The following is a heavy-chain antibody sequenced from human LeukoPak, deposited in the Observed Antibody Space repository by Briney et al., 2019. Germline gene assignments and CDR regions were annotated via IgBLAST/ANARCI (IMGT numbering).Heavy chain of an antibody. J-gene: IGHJ4*02. D-gene: IGHD2-8*01. Sequence: GGSLRLSCAASGFTFSDYYMSWIRQAPGKGLEWVSYISSSGSTIYYADSVKGRFTISRDNAKNSLYLQMNSLRAEDTAVYYCARASVYAVRLRYFDYWGQGTLVTVSS. CDR1: GFTFSDYY. V-gene: IGHV3-11*01. CDR3: ARASVYAVRLRYFDY. CDR2: ISSSGSTI.